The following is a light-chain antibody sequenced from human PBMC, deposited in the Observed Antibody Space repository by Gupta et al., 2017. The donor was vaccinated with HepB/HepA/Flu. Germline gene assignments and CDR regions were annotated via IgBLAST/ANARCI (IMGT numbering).Light chain of an antibody. CDR3: QQYNNYPLT. CDR1: QSLNSR. V-gene: IGKV1-5*03. Sequence: DIQMTQPPSTLLAPVGDRVTITCRASQSLNSRLAWYKQKPGRAPKFRIYKASTLESGVPSRFSGSGSWTEFTLTISSLQPDDFATYYCQQYNNYPLTFGGGTKVEIK. J-gene: IGKJ4*01. CDR2: KAS.